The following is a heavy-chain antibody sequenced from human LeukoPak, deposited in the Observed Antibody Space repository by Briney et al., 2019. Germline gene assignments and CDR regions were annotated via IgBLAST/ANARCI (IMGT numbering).Heavy chain of an antibody. CDR3: LRMGSSAYILI. J-gene: IGHJ4*02. D-gene: IGHD3-22*01. CDR2: ISSDGSST. CDR1: GFTFSNYW. Sequence: PGGSLRLSCAASGFTFSNYWMHWVRQAPGKGLVWVSRISSDGSSTSYADSVKGRFTVSRDNAKNTLYLQMNSLRAEDTAVYYCLRMGSSAYILIWGQGTLVTVSS. V-gene: IGHV3-74*01.